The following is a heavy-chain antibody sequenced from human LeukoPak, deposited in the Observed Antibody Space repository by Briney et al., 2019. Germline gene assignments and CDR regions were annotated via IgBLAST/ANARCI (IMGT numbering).Heavy chain of an antibody. CDR1: GGSISSFY. Sequence: SETLSLTCTVSGGSISSFYWSWIRQPPGKGPEWIGYIYYSGSTNYNPSLRRRVTISVDTSKNQFSLKLSSVTAADTAVYYCAAQYYDGSGYYTGVDYWGQGTLVTVSS. J-gene: IGHJ4*02. CDR3: AAQYYDGSGYYTGVDY. V-gene: IGHV4-59*08. D-gene: IGHD3-22*01. CDR2: IYYSGST.